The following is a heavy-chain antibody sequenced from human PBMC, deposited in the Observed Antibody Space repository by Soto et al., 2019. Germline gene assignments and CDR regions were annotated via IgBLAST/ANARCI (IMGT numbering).Heavy chain of an antibody. CDR2: ISAYNGNT. Sequence: GASVNVSCKASGYTFSSYGISWVRQAPGQGLEWMAWISAYNGNTKYAQNLRGRVTMTTDASTSTAYMELKSLRSDDTAVYYCARYFGGDCRSAMDVWGQGTTVTVSS. CDR3: ARYFGGDCRSAMDV. V-gene: IGHV1-18*01. CDR1: GYTFSSYG. D-gene: IGHD2-21*02. J-gene: IGHJ6*02.